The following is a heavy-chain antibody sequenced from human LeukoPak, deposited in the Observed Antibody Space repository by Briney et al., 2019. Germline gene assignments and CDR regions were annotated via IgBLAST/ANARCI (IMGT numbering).Heavy chain of an antibody. Sequence: SETLSLTCTVSGGSISSGSYYWSWIRQPAGKGLEWIGRMYTSGSTNYNPSLKSRVTISVDTSKNQFSLKLSSVTAAGTAVYYCARGYDGSGYYYRNWYFDLWGRGTLVTVSS. CDR3: ARGYDGSGYYYRNWYFDL. V-gene: IGHV4-61*02. J-gene: IGHJ2*01. CDR1: GGSISSGSYY. D-gene: IGHD3-22*01. CDR2: MYTSGST.